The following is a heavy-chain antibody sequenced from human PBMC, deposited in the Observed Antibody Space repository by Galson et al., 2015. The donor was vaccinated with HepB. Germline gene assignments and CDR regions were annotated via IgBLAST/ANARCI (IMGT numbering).Heavy chain of an antibody. Sequence: SVKVSCKASGGTFSSYAISWVRQAPGQGLEWMGGIIPIFGTANYAQKFQGRVTITADESTSTAYMELSSLRPEDTAVYYCARDPRLSYSSGWYYLDYWGQGTLVTVSS. CDR1: GGTFSSYA. V-gene: IGHV1-69*13. CDR2: IIPIFGTA. CDR3: ARDPRLSYSSGWYYLDY. D-gene: IGHD6-19*01. J-gene: IGHJ4*02.